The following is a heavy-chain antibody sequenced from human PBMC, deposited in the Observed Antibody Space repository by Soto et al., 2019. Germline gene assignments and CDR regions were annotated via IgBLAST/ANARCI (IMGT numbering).Heavy chain of an antibody. J-gene: IGHJ3*02. Sequence: QVQLVESGGGVVQPGRSLRLSCAGSGFTFSSYAMHWVRQAPGKGLEWVAVIFHDGSDEYYADSVKGRLTVSRDNSKNALNLHLNSLKPEDTAVYYCVTAYTYGANAFDIWGQGTMVTVTT. CDR3: VTAYTYGANAFDI. CDR2: IFHDGSDE. CDR1: GFTFSSYA. V-gene: IGHV3-30-3*01. D-gene: IGHD4-17*01.